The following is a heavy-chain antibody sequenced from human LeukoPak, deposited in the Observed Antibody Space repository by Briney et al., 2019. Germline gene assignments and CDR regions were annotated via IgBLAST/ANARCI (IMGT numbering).Heavy chain of an antibody. J-gene: IGHJ5*02. CDR2: TYYRSKWYN. CDR3: ATSSSSWCFRFDP. CDR1: GDSVSSNSAA. Sequence: SQSLSLTCAISGDSVSSNSAAWNCIRQSPSRGLEWLGRTYYRSKWYNDYAVSVTSRITINQDTSKNQFSLQLNSVTPEDTAVYYCATSSSSWCFRFDPWGQGTLVTVSS. V-gene: IGHV6-1*01. D-gene: IGHD6-13*01.